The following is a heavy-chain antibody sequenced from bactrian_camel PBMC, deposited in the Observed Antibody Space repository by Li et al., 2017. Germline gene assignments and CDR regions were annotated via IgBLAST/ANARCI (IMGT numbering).Heavy chain of an antibody. CDR3: VRESYLD. V-gene: IGHV3S40*01. J-gene: IGHJ4*01. Sequence: VQLVESGGGLVQPGGSLRLSGAASGFTFSSYDMSWVRQAPGKGPEWVSRIHSGGDTTYADSVKGRFTISRNNAKNTVTLQMNSLKPEDTAVYYCVRESYLDWGQGTQVTVS. CDR2: IHSGGDTT. CDR1: GFTFSSYD.